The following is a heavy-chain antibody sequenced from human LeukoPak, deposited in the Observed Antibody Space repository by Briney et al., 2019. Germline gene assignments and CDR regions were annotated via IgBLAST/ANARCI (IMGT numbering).Heavy chain of an antibody. CDR3: ARHRRDGYNYDGFDI. V-gene: IGHV5-51*01. Sequence: GDSLKISCEGSGYSFTNYWIGWVRQMPGKGLEWMGIIYPGDSDTRYSPSFQGQVTISADKSINTAYLQWSSLKASDTAMFYCARHRRDGYNYDGFDIWGQGTMVTVSS. CDR1: GYSFTNYW. CDR2: IYPGDSDT. J-gene: IGHJ3*02. D-gene: IGHD5-24*01.